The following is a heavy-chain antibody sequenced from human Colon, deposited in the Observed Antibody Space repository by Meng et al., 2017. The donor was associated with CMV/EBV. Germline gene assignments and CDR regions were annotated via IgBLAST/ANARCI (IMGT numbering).Heavy chain of an antibody. CDR3: VRDQSKGPTNWNYEYYFDH. V-gene: IGHV3-72*01. D-gene: IGHD1-7*01. CDR1: GFTFSDHY. Sequence: GGSLRLSCAASGFTFSDHYMDWVRQAPGKGLEWVGRTRNRANSYTTEYAASVKGRFTISRDDSKNSLFLQMDSLTADDTAVYYCVRDQSKGPTNWNYEYYFDHWGQGALVTVSS. J-gene: IGHJ4*02. CDR2: TRNRANSYTT.